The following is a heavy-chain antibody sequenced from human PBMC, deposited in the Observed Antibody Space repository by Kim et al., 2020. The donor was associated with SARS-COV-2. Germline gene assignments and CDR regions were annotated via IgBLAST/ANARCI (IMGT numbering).Heavy chain of an antibody. V-gene: IGHV4-34*01. D-gene: IGHD2-2*01. J-gene: IGHJ4*02. Sequence: SETLSLTCAVYGGSFSGYYWSWIRQPPGKGLEWIGEINHSGSTNYNPSLKSRVTISVDTSKNQFSLKLSSVTAADTAVYYCARGRAAIVVVPAAPDYWGQGTLVTVSS. CDR1: GGSFSGYY. CDR3: ARGRAAIVVVPAAPDY. CDR2: INHSGST.